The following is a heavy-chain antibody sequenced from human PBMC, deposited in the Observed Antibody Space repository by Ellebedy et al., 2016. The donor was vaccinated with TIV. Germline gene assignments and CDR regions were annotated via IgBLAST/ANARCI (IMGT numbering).Heavy chain of an antibody. CDR3: ARDLGVVIMDY. Sequence: GSLRLSCGVSGGSISSSNWWSWVRQPPGKGLEWIGEIYHSGSTNYNPSLKSRVTISVDKSKNQFSLKLSSVTAADTAVYYCARDLGVVIMDYWGQGTLVTVSS. CDR2: IYHSGST. CDR1: GGSISSSNW. V-gene: IGHV4-4*02. D-gene: IGHD3-3*01. J-gene: IGHJ4*02.